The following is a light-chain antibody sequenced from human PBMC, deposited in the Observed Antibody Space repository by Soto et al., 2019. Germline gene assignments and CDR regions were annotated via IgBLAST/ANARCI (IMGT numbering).Light chain of an antibody. V-gene: IGLV2-8*01. Sequence: QSALTQPPSASGSPGQSVTISCTGTSSDVGAYKYVSWYQQYPGKAPKLMIYEVNKRPSGVPDRFSGSKSGNTASLTVSGLQAEDEADYYCSSYAGINNLGVFGTGTKVTVL. CDR2: EVN. J-gene: IGLJ1*01. CDR1: SSDVGAYKY. CDR3: SSYAGINNLGV.